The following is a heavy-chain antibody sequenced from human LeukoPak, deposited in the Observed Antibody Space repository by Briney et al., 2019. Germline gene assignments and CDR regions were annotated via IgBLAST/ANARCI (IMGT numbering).Heavy chain of an antibody. Sequence: SVKVSCKASGGTFSSYAISWVRQAPGQGLEWMGGIIPIFGTANYAQKFQGRVTITADESTSTAHMELSSLRSEDTAVYYCAREGGTTVVTPRPYYYGMDVWGQGTTVTVSS. V-gene: IGHV1-69*13. D-gene: IGHD4-23*01. CDR1: GGTFSSYA. CDR3: AREGGTTVVTPRPYYYGMDV. J-gene: IGHJ6*02. CDR2: IIPIFGTA.